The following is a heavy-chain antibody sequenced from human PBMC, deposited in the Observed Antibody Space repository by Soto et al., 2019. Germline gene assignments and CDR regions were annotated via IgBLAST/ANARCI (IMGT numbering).Heavy chain of an antibody. Sequence: GGSLRLSCAASGFTFSSYGMHWVRQAPGKGLEWVAVISYDGSNKYYADSVKGRFTISRDNSKNTLYLQMNSLRAEDTAVYYCAKEGLPGTRNNDAFDIWGQGTMVTVSS. CDR1: GFTFSSYG. CDR3: AKEGLPGTRNNDAFDI. D-gene: IGHD1-1*01. V-gene: IGHV3-30*18. J-gene: IGHJ3*02. CDR2: ISYDGSNK.